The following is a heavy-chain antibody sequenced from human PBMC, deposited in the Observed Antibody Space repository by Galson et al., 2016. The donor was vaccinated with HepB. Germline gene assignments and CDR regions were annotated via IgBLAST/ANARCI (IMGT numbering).Heavy chain of an antibody. J-gene: IGHJ4*02. Sequence: SVKVSCKASGGTASSYSFSWVRQAPGQGLEWMGRIVPPISQTNYAPRFQGRVTITSDKSTSTTYMEVNSLRSEDTADYYCVSDYGYYSVHYWGQGTLVTVSS. CDR3: VSDYGYYSVHY. CDR1: GGTASSYS. CDR2: IVPPISQT. D-gene: IGHD3-22*01. V-gene: IGHV1-69*08.